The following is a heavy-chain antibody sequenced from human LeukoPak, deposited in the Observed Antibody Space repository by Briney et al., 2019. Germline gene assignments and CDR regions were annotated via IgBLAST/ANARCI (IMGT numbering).Heavy chain of an antibody. CDR2: IYYSGST. Sequence: PSETLSLTCTVSGGSISPYYWSWIRQPPGKGLEWIGYIYYSGSTSYNPSLKSRVTISVDSSKNHFSLKLSSVTAANTAVYYCARQVVEATLGYFDYWGQGTLITVSS. V-gene: IGHV4-59*08. CDR1: GGSISPYY. CDR3: ARQVVEATLGYFDY. D-gene: IGHD1-26*01. J-gene: IGHJ4*02.